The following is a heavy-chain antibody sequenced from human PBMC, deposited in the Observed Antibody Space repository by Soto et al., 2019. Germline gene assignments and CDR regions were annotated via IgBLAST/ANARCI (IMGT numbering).Heavy chain of an antibody. V-gene: IGHV3-23*01. Sequence: EVQLLESGGRLVQPGGSLTLSCAASGFSFTNDAMAWVRQAPGKGLAWVSSITGSGAVTYYADSVRGRVTISRDNSKNSLSLQTNSLRAEDTAVYYCAKCDFLTYYFDSWGQGTVVTVS. CDR1: GFSFTNDA. J-gene: IGHJ4*02. CDR2: ITGSGAVT. D-gene: IGHD2-21*02. CDR3: AKCDFLTYYFDS.